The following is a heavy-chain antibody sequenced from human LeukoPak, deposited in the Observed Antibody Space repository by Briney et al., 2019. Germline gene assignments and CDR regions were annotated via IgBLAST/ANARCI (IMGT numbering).Heavy chain of an antibody. CDR1: GGSFSGYY. D-gene: IGHD6-13*01. CDR3: ASGYSSSYGY. Sequence: PSETLSLNCAVYGGSFSGYYWSWIRQPPGKGLEWIGEINHSGSTNSNPSLKSRVTISVDTSNNQFSLKLSSVTAADTAVYYCASGYSSSYGYWGQGTLVTVSS. CDR2: INHSGST. V-gene: IGHV4-34*01. J-gene: IGHJ4*02.